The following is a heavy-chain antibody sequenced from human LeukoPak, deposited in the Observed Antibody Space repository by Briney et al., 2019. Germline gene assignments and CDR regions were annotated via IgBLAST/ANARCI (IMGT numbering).Heavy chain of an antibody. J-gene: IGHJ6*03. CDR1: GGSISSYY. CDR2: IYYSGST. CDR3: TRAASSGPLFTYHMDV. Sequence: SETLSLTCTVSGGSISSYYWSWIRQPPGKGLEWIGYIYYSGSTNYNPSLKSRVTISVETSKNQFSLKLTSVTAADTAVYYCTRAASSGPLFTYHMDVWGKGTTVTVSS. V-gene: IGHV4-59*12. D-gene: IGHD3-22*01.